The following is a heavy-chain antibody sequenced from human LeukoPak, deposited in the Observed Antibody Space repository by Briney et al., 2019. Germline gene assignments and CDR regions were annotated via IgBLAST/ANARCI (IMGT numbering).Heavy chain of an antibody. Sequence: SVKVSCKASGGTFTSYAISWVRQAPGQGLEWMGRIIAILGIANYAQKFQGRVTITADKSTSTAYMELSSLRSEDTAVYYCAGCLYILSGYWASEGCDYWGQGPVVTVSS. D-gene: IGHD3-9*01. CDR1: GGTFTSYA. V-gene: IGHV1-69*04. J-gene: IGHJ4*02. CDR3: AGCLYILSGYWASEGCDY. CDR2: IIAILGIA.